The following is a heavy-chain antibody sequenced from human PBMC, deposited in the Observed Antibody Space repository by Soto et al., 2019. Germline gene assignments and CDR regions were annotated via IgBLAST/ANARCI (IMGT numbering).Heavy chain of an antibody. V-gene: IGHV3-74*01. D-gene: IGHD2-21*02. Sequence: LRLSSSASGFNFSNHWMHWVRQRPAEGLVWVSRITSDGKSKAYAESVKGRFAISRDNAKNTLYLQMNGLTAEDTAVYYCARESGDWPLNWFDPWGQGTLVT. J-gene: IGHJ5*02. CDR3: ARESGDWPLNWFDP. CDR1: GFNFSNHW. CDR2: ITSDGKSK.